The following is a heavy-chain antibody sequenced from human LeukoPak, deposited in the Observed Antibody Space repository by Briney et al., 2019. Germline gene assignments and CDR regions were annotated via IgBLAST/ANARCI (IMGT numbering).Heavy chain of an antibody. CDR1: GFTVSSNY. CDR2: IYVDGST. V-gene: IGHV3-53*01. CDR3: AREIPRADYAFDI. J-gene: IGHJ3*02. Sequence: GGPLRLSCAASGFTVSSNYMSWVRQAPGKGLEWVSVIYVDGSTYYPDSVKGRFSISRDNSKNTLSLQMNSLRAEDTAVYYCAREIPRADYAFDIWGQGTMVTVSS. D-gene: IGHD3-16*01.